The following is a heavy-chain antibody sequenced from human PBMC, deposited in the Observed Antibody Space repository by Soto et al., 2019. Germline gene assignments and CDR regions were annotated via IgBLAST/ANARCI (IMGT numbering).Heavy chain of an antibody. CDR3: AIEKVGATAFHVFDI. J-gene: IGHJ3*02. CDR2: IMPESSHI. D-gene: IGHD1-26*01. Sequence: EVQLVESGGGLVQPGGSLRLTCAASGFTFSIYSMNWVRQAPGKGLEWVSYIMPESSHIFYADSVKGRFTISRDNAKNPLYLQMNSLRAEDTAVYYCAIEKVGATAFHVFDIWGQGTMVTVSS. V-gene: IGHV3-48*01. CDR1: GFTFSIYS.